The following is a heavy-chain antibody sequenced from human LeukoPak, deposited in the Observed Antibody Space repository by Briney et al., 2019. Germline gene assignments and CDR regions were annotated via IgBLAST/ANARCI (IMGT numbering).Heavy chain of an antibody. CDR1: GNYW. V-gene: IGHV3-74*01. Sequence: GGSLRLSCAASGNYWMHWVRQAPGKGLVWVSHINSDGSWTSYADSVKGRFTISKDNAKNTVYLQMNSLRAEDTAVYYCARDLTIFGVVITYWGQGTLVTVSS. J-gene: IGHJ4*02. CDR3: ARDLTIFGVVITY. CDR2: INSDGSWT. D-gene: IGHD3-3*01.